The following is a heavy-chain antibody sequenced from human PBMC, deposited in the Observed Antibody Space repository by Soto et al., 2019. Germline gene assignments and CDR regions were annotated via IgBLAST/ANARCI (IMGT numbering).Heavy chain of an antibody. CDR2: IYHSGST. D-gene: IGHD2-15*01. CDR3: ARARAWYHNYYYGMYV. J-gene: IGHJ6*02. Sequence: TLSLTCAVSGGSISSSNWWSWVRQPPGKGLEWIGEIYHSGSTNYNPSLKSRVTISVDKSKNQFSLKLSSVTAADTAVYYCARARAWYHNYYYGMYVCGQGTTVIVSS. CDR1: GGSISSSNW. V-gene: IGHV4-4*02.